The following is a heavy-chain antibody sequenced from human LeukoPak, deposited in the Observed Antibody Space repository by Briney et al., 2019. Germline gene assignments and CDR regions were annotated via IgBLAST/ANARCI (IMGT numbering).Heavy chain of an antibody. V-gene: IGHV4-59*01. CDR2: IYYSGST. D-gene: IGHD7-27*01. CDR3: ARDGFWGHAFDI. Sequence: SETLSLTCTVSGGSISSYYWSWIRQPPGEGLEWIGYIYYSGSTNYNPSLKSRVTISVDTSKNQFSLKLSSVTAADTAVYYCARDGFWGHAFDIWGQGTMVTVSS. J-gene: IGHJ3*02. CDR1: GGSISSYY.